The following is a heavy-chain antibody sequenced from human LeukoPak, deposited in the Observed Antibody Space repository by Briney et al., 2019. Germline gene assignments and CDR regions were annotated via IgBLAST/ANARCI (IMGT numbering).Heavy chain of an antibody. CDR1: GFTFSSYA. Sequence: GGSLRLSCAASGFTFSSYAMSWVRQAPGKGLEWVSAISGSGGSTYYADSVKGRFTISRDNSKNTLYLQMNSLRAEDTAVYYCAKEGSNLEWFGLYPGNFDYWGQGTLVTVSS. CDR3: AKEGSNLEWFGLYPGNFDY. D-gene: IGHD3-3*01. J-gene: IGHJ4*02. V-gene: IGHV3-23*01. CDR2: ISGSGGST.